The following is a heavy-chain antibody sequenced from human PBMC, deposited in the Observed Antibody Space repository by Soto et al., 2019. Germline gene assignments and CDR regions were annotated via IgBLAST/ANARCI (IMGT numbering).Heavy chain of an antibody. Sequence: QVQLVQSGAEVKKPGSSVKVSCKASGGTFSSYAISWVRQAPGQGLEWMGGIIPIFGTANYAQKFQGRVTITAERSTSTAYMGLSSLRSEDTAVYYCAETELELPPLYGMDVWGQGTTVTVSS. CDR3: AETELELPPLYGMDV. V-gene: IGHV1-69*06. CDR2: IIPIFGTA. J-gene: IGHJ6*02. D-gene: IGHD1-7*01. CDR1: GGTFSSYA.